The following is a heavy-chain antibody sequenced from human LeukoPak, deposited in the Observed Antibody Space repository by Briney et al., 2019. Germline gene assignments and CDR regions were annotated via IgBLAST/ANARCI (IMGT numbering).Heavy chain of an antibody. CDR1: GGSISSSSYY. J-gene: IGHJ4*02. Sequence: PSETLSLTCTVSGGSISSSSYYWGWIRQPPGKGLELIGSIYYSGSTYYNPALKSRVNISVDTSKNQFSLKLSSVTAADTAVYYCARLLYSSSWYWDYFDYWGQGTMVTVSS. CDR3: ARLLYSSSWYWDYFDY. V-gene: IGHV4-39*01. CDR2: IYYSGST. D-gene: IGHD6-13*01.